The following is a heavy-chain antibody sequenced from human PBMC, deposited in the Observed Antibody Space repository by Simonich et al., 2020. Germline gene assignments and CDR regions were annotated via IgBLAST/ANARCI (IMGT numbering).Heavy chain of an antibody. CDR1: GFTFSSYE. J-gene: IGHJ4*02. V-gene: IGHV3-48*03. CDR2: NSSSGSTI. CDR3: ARHYYGDYYFDY. D-gene: IGHD4-17*01. Sequence: EVQLVESGGGLVQPGGSLRLSCAASGFTFSSYEMNWVRQAPGKGLEWVSYNSSSGSTIYYADSVKGRFTISRDNAKNSLYLQMNSLRAEDTAVYYCARHYYGDYYFDYWGQGTLVTVSS.